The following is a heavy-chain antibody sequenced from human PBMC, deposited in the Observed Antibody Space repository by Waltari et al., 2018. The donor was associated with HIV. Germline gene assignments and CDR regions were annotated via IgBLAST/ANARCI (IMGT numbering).Heavy chain of an antibody. D-gene: IGHD4-17*01. CDR1: GGSLSSNNYY. J-gene: IGHJ4*02. V-gene: IGHV4-39*07. CDR2: IFYSGDT. CDR3: ARVERETTVTTGFFDY. Sequence: QLQLQESGPGLVKPSETLSLTCTLSGGSLSSNNYYSGWVRQPPGKGLEWIASIFYSGDTHYSPSLKSRATISVDTSKNQFSLKLRSVTAADTAVYHCARVERETTVTTGFFDYWGQGTLVTVSS.